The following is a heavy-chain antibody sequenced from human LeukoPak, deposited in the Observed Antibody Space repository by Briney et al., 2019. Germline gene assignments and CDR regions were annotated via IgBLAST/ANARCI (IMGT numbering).Heavy chain of an antibody. CDR1: GYTFTGYY. CDR3: ARVMLLGATRYFDY. J-gene: IGHJ4*02. V-gene: IGHV1-2*02. Sequence: ASVKVSCKASGYTFTGYYMHWVRQAPGQGLEWMGWINPNSGGTNYAQKLQGRVTMTTDTSTSTAYMELRSLRSDDTAVYYCARVMLLGATRYFDYWGQGTLVTVSS. CDR2: INPNSGGT. D-gene: IGHD1-26*01.